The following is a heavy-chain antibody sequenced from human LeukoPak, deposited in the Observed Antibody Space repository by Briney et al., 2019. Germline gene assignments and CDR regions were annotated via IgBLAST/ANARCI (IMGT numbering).Heavy chain of an antibody. CDR3: ARGGGGSYGDYHYYYYMDV. CDR2: MNPNSGNT. D-gene: IGHD1-26*01. J-gene: IGHJ6*03. V-gene: IGHV1-8*03. Sequence: ASVKVSCKASGYTFTSYDINWVRQATGQGLEWMGWMNPNSGNTGYAQKFQGRVTITRNTSISTAYMELSSLRSEDTAVYYCARGGGGSYGDYHYYYYMDVWGKGTTVTVSS. CDR1: GYTFTSYD.